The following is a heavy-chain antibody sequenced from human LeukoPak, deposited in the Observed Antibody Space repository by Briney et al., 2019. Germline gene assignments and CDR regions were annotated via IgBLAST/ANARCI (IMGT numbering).Heavy chain of an antibody. CDR3: ANPPYGDPTDGIFDY. V-gene: IGHV3-23*01. CDR2: ISGSGGST. CDR1: GFPFSSYV. D-gene: IGHD4-17*01. J-gene: IGHJ4*02. Sequence: GGSLRLSCAASGFPFSSYVVSWVRQAPGKGLEWVSAISGSGGSTYYADSVKGRFTISRDNSKNTLYLQMNSLRAEDTAAYYCANPPYGDPTDGIFDYWGQGTLVTVSS.